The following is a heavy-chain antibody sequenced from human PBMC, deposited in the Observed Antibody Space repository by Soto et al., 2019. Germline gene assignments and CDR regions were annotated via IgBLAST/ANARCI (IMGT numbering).Heavy chain of an antibody. Sequence: QVQLQESGPGLVKPSGTLSLTCTVSSGSISSSNWWSWVRQPPGKGLEWIGAIYHSESTTYNPSLKRRVTISVDKSKNQFALKLISVTGADTAVYYCARTVIVVVPADKVFGYWGQGTLVTVSS. V-gene: IGHV4-4*02. CDR1: SGSISSSNW. J-gene: IGHJ4*02. CDR2: IYHSEST. D-gene: IGHD2-2*01. CDR3: ARTVIVVVPADKVFGY.